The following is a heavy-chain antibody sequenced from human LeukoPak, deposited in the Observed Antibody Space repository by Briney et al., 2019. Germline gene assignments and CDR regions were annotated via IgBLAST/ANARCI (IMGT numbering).Heavy chain of an antibody. V-gene: IGHV1-18*04. CDR1: GYTFTGYY. CDR2: ISAYNGNT. J-gene: IGHJ4*02. Sequence: ASVKVSCKASGYTFTGYYMHWVRQAPGQGLEWMGWISAYNGNTNYAQKLQGRVTMTTDTSTSTAYMELRSLRSDDTAVYYCARAKITMIVVGVDYWGQGTLVTVSS. CDR3: ARAKITMIVVGVDY. D-gene: IGHD3-22*01.